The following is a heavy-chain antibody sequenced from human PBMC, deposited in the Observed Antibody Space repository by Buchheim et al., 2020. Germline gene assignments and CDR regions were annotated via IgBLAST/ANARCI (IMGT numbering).Heavy chain of an antibody. J-gene: IGHJ6*02. CDR1: GYTFTSYD. Sequence: QVQLVQSGAEVKKPGASVKVSCKASGYTFTSYDINWVRQATGQGLEWMGWMSPNSGNTGYAQKFKGRVTMTRNTSISTAYMELSSLKSEDTAVYYCARYVDIVATISGYYYGMDVWGQGTT. D-gene: IGHD5-12*01. CDR2: MSPNSGNT. V-gene: IGHV1-8*01. CDR3: ARYVDIVATISGYYYGMDV.